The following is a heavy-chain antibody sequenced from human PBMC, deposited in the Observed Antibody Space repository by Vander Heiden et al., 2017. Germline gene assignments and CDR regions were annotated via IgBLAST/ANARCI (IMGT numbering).Heavy chain of an antibody. CDR2: IQSGDKG. CDR3: VHSTYDFSSGPRFDA. D-gene: IGHD3-3*01. J-gene: IGHJ5*02. CDR1: GFSLTTSGAG. Sequence: QITLTESGPTLAKPTQPLTLTCTFSGFSLTTSGAGVGWIRQPPGKALEWLALIQSGDKGRYSPALRDRLIITMDTSKAQVVLTMTNMHPVDTATYYCVHSTYDFSSGPRFDAWGQGALVSVSS. V-gene: IGHV2-5*02.